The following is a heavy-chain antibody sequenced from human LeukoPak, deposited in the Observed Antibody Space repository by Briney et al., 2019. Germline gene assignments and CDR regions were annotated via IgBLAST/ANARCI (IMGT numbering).Heavy chain of an antibody. J-gene: IGHJ4*02. V-gene: IGHV3-30*04. CDR3: ARGVNGSGDY. CDR2: ISYDGSNK. Sequence: PGGSLRLSCAASGFTFSSYAMHWVRQAPGKGLEWVVVISYDGSNKYYADSVKGRFTISRDNYKNKLYHQTDSQRAEDPAVYYGARGVNGSGDYWGQGTLVTVSS. D-gene: IGHD2-8*01. CDR1: GFTFSSYA.